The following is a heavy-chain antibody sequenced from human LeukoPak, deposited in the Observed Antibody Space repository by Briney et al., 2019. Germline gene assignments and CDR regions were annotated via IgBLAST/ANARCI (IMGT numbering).Heavy chain of an antibody. CDR2: ISSSSSYI. D-gene: IGHD4-17*01. CDR1: GFTFSSYS. J-gene: IGHJ4*02. Sequence: GGSLRLSCAASGFTFSSYSMNWVRQAPGKGLEWVSSISSSSSYIYYEDSVKGRFTISRDNAKNSLYLQMNSLRAEDTAVYYCAIFAVTKGYFDYWGQGTLVTVSS. CDR3: AIFAVTKGYFDY. V-gene: IGHV3-21*01.